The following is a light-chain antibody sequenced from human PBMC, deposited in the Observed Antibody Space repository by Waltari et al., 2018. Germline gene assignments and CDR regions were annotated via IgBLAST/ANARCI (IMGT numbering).Light chain of an antibody. J-gene: IGKJ1*01. CDR2: GAS. V-gene: IGKV3-20*01. Sequence: SCKAKQRGRTTLACYQQDRDQAPGLPMYGASTKAAGIADRISGSGSGTDVSLTISRVEAGGFAVYYCQHYVRLPATFGQGTKVEIK. CDR1: QRGRTT. CDR3: QHYVRLPAT.